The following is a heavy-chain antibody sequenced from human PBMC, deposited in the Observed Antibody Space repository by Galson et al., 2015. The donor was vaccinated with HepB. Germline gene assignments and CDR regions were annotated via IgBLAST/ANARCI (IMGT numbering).Heavy chain of an antibody. J-gene: IGHJ6*02. CDR3: TARSGSDEYYYYGMDV. V-gene: IGHV3-73*01. D-gene: IGHD1-26*01. CDR2: VRSKANSYAT. CDR1: GFTFSGSA. Sequence: SLRLSCAASGFTFSGSAMHWVRQASGKGLEWVGRVRSKANSYATAYAASVKGRFTISRDDSKNTAYLQMNSLKTEDTAVYYCTARSGSDEYYYYGMDVWGQGTTVTVSS.